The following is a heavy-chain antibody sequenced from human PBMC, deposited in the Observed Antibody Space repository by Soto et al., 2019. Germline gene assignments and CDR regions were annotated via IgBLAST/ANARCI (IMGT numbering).Heavy chain of an antibody. J-gene: IGHJ5*02. V-gene: IGHV4-31*03. D-gene: IGHD1-26*01. CDR1: GGSISSGGYY. CDR2: IYYSGST. CDR3: ARATKNWLDP. Sequence: SETLSLTCTVSGGSISSGGYYWSWIRQHPGKGLEWIGYIYYSGSTYYNPSLKSRVTISVDTSKNQFSLKLSSVTAADTAVYYCARATKNWLDPWGQGTLVTVSS.